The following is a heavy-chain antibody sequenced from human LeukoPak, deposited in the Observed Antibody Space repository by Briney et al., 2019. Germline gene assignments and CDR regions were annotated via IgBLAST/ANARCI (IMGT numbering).Heavy chain of an antibody. Sequence: SETLSLTCAVYGGSFSGYYWSWIRQPPGKGLEWIGEINHSGSTNYNPSLKSRVTISVDTSKNQFSLKLSPVTAANTAVYYCARGRGDILWGQGTLVTVSS. CDR1: GGSFSGYY. CDR2: INHSGST. CDR3: ARGRGDIL. J-gene: IGHJ4*02. D-gene: IGHD2-15*01. V-gene: IGHV4-34*01.